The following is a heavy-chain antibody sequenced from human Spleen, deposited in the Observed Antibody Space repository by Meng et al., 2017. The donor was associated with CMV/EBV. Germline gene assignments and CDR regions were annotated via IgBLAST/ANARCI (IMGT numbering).Heavy chain of an antibody. V-gene: IGHV3-9*01. Sequence: GGSLRLSCVVSGFTFDEYAMHWVRQAPGKGLEWVSGISWNSGIIDYADSVKGRFTISRDNAKNSLYLQMNSLRAEDTALYYCAKGDCSSTSCSYFDYWGQGTLVTVSS. CDR3: AKGDCSSTSCSYFDY. CDR2: ISWNSGII. D-gene: IGHD2-2*01. CDR1: GFTFDEYA. J-gene: IGHJ4*02.